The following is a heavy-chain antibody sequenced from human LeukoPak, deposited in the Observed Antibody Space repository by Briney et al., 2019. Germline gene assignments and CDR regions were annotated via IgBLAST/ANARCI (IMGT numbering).Heavy chain of an antibody. V-gene: IGHV1-8*01. D-gene: IGHD1-1*01. Sequence: ASVKVSCKASGYTFTSYDINWVRQATGQGLEWMGWMNPNSGNTGYAQKFQGRVTMTRNTSISTAYMELSSLRSEDTAVYYCARRAPGKLAADYWGQGTLVTVSS. CDR1: GYTFTSYD. CDR2: MNPNSGNT. CDR3: ARRAPGKLAADY. J-gene: IGHJ4*02.